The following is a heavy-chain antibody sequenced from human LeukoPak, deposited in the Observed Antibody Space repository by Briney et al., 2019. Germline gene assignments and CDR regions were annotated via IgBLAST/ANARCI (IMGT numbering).Heavy chain of an antibody. D-gene: IGHD3-9*01. Sequence: GGSLRLSCAASGFTFSSYGMSWVRQAPGKGLEWVSAISGSGGSTYYADSVKGRFTISRDNSKNTLYLQMNSLRAADTAVYYCAKLLPTPEPYLTGYGTWDQGTLVTVSS. CDR1: GFTFSSYG. J-gene: IGHJ5*02. CDR2: ISGSGGST. CDR3: AKLLPTPEPYLTGYGT. V-gene: IGHV3-23*01.